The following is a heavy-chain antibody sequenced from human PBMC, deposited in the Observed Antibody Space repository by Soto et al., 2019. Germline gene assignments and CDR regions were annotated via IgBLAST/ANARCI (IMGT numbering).Heavy chain of an antibody. Sequence: GGSLRLSCAASGFTFSSYSMNWVRQAPGKGLEWVSSISSSSSYIYYADSVKGRFTISRDSAKNSLYLQMNSLRAEDTAVYYCARETTTAPFDPWGQGTLVTVSS. D-gene: IGHD4-17*01. CDR2: ISSSSSYI. J-gene: IGHJ5*02. CDR3: ARETTTAPFDP. V-gene: IGHV3-21*01. CDR1: GFTFSSYS.